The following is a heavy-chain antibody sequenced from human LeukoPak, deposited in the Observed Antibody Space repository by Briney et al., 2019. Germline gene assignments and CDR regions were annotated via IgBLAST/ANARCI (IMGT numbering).Heavy chain of an antibody. V-gene: IGHV4-59*08. J-gene: IGHJ4*02. CDR3: ARHAWKGPFDY. CDR2: IYYSGST. CDR1: GGSICYYY. Sequence: KPSETLSLTCTVSGGSICYYYWSWIRQPPGKGLEWIGDIYYSGSTNYNPSLKSRVTISVDTSKNQFSLKLSSVTAADTAVYYCARHAWKGPFDYWGRGTLVTVSS. D-gene: IGHD1-1*01.